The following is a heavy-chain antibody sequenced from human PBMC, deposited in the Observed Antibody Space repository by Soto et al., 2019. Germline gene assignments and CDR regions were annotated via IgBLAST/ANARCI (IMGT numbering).Heavy chain of an antibody. CDR1: GFTFSSYW. Sequence: EVQLMESGGGLVQPGGSLRLSCAASGFTFSSYWIHWVRQVPGKGLVWVSRTKGDGSSASYADSVKGRFTISRDNAKNTLYLQMNSLRAEDTAVFYCARGAFGAYYFDHWGQGTPVTVSS. V-gene: IGHV3-74*01. CDR2: TKGDGSSA. J-gene: IGHJ4*02. D-gene: IGHD3-3*01. CDR3: ARGAFGAYYFDH.